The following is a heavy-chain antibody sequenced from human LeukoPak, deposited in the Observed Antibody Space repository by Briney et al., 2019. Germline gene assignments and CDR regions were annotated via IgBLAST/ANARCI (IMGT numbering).Heavy chain of an antibody. Sequence: PGGSLRLSCAASGFTVSSNDMSWVRQAPGKGLEWVSYISSSGSTIYYADSVKGRFTISRDNAKNSLYLQMNSLRAEDTAVYYCARDNRYCSGGSCYIDYWGQGTLVTVSS. CDR3: ARDNRYCSGGSCYIDY. V-gene: IGHV3-48*03. J-gene: IGHJ4*02. D-gene: IGHD2-15*01. CDR1: GFTVSSND. CDR2: ISSSGSTI.